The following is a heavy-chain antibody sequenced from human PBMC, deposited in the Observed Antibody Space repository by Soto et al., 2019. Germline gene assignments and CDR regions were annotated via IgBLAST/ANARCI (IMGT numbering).Heavy chain of an antibody. CDR3: ARDPHSGYQLLSDYYYGMDV. CDR2: INPSGGST. J-gene: IGHJ6*02. CDR1: GYTFTSYY. V-gene: IGHV1-46*01. D-gene: IGHD2-2*01. Sequence: ASVKVSCKASGYTFTSYYMHWVRQAPGQGLEWMGIINPSGGSTSYAQKFQGRVTMTRDTSTGTVYMELSSLRSEDTAVYYCARDPHSGYQLLSDYYYGMDVWGQGTTVTVSS.